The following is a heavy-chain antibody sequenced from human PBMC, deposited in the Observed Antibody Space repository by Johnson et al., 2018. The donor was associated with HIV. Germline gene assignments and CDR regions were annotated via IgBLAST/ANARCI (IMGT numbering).Heavy chain of an antibody. D-gene: IGHD3-10*01. J-gene: IGHJ3*02. CDR1: GFTFSDYY. CDR3: AKNSAAFDI. V-gene: IGHV3-30*18. CDR2: ISYDGSNK. Sequence: QVQLVESGGGVVRPGGSLRLSCAASGFTFSDYYMSWIRQAPGKGLEWVAVISYDGSNKYYADSVKGRFTISRDNSKNTLYLQMNSLRAEDTAVYYCAKNSAAFDIWGQGTMVTVSS.